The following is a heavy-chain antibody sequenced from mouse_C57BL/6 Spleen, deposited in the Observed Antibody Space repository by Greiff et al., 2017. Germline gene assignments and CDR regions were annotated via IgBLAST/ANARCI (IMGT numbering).Heavy chain of an antibody. J-gene: IGHJ2*01. D-gene: IGHD4-1*01. CDR1: GYAFSSSW. CDR3: ARETEGFDY. CDR2: IYPGDGDT. Sequence: VQLQASGPELVKPGASVKISCKASGYAFSSSWMNWVKQRPGKGLEWIGRIYPGDGDTNYNGKFKGKATLTADKSSSTAYMQLSSLTSEDSAVYFCARETEGFDYWGQGTTLTVSS. V-gene: IGHV1-82*01.